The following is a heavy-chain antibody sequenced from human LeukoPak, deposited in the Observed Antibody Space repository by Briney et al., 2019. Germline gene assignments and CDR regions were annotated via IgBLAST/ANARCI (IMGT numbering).Heavy chain of an antibody. Sequence: PSQTLSLTCAVSGGSISSGGYSWSWIRQPPGKGLEWIGYICHSGSTYYNPSLKSRVTISVDRSKNQFSLKLSSVTAADTAVYYCARLVVPAAILDYWGQGTLVTVSS. V-gene: IGHV4-30-2*01. CDR2: ICHSGST. CDR1: GGSISSGGYS. J-gene: IGHJ4*02. D-gene: IGHD2-2*01. CDR3: ARLVVPAAILDY.